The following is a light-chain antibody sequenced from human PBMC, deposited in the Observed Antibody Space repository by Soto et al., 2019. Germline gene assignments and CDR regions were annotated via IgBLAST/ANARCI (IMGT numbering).Light chain of an antibody. J-gene: IGKJ2*01. V-gene: IGKV3-20*01. CDR3: QQYGGSPLYT. CDR1: QSVSNNY. Sequence: EVVLTQSPGTLSLSVGERATLSCRASQSVSNNYLSWYQQKPSQAPRLLIYGASSRATGIPDRFSGSGSGTDFTLIISRLEPEDFAVYYCQQYGGSPLYTFGQGTKLEIK. CDR2: GAS.